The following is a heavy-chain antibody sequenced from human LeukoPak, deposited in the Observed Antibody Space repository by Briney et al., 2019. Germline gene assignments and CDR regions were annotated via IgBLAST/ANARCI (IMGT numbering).Heavy chain of an antibody. CDR2: IFLSGST. CDR1: GGSISSSDR. D-gene: IGHD4/OR15-4a*01. Sequence: PSETLSLTCTVSGGSISSSDRWSWVRQPPGKGLEWIGQIFLSGSTNYNPSLKSRVTISVDKSMNQFSPKLTSVTAADTALYYCAREGASRYFDYWGQGNLVTVSS. CDR3: AREGASRYFDY. J-gene: IGHJ4*02. V-gene: IGHV4-4*02.